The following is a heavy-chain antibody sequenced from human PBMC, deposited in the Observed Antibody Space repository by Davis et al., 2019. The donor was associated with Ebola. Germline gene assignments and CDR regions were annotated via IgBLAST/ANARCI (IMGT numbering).Heavy chain of an antibody. V-gene: IGHV2-70*11. D-gene: IGHD3-10*01. CDR3: ARTHITMVRGVIIRPPLLIDYSMDV. CDR1: GFSLSTSGMC. Sequence: SAPTPVTPTQTLSLTCTFSGFSLSTSGMCVIWIRQPPGKALEWLARTDWDDDKYYSTSLKTRLTISKDTSKNQVVLTMTNMDPVDTATYYCARTHITMVRGVIIRPPLLIDYSMDVWGQGTTVTVSS. CDR2: TDWDDDK. J-gene: IGHJ6*02.